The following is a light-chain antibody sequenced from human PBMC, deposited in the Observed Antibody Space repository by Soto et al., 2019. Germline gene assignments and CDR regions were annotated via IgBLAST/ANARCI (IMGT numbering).Light chain of an antibody. V-gene: IGKV1-17*01. Sequence: IQVTQSPSSLSASVGDRVTITCRASLDIRNELDWYQQKPGKAPKRLIYDASTLQDWVPSRFSGDGSGTEFTLTISSLQSEDFATYFCLQNKSFPWTFGQGPKV. J-gene: IGKJ1*01. CDR2: DAS. CDR1: LDIRNE. CDR3: LQNKSFPWT.